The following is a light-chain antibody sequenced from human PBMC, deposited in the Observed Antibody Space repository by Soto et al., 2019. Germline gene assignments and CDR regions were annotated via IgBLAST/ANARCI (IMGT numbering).Light chain of an antibody. CDR3: QHSYTSPFT. J-gene: IGKJ3*01. CDR2: AAS. Sequence: DIQMTQSPSSLSASVGDKITITCRASQSISRYLNWYQQKPGKPPNLLIYAASNLQSGVPSRFSGSGYGTAFALTFSSLQTEDFATYHCQHSYTSPFTFGPGTKVDIK. V-gene: IGKV1-39*01. CDR1: QSISRY.